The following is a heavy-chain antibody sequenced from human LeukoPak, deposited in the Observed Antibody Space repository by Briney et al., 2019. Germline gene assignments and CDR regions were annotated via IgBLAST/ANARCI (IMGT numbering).Heavy chain of an antibody. D-gene: IGHD2-15*01. V-gene: IGHV4-38-2*02. CDR2: IYHSGST. CDR1: GYSISSGYY. CDR3: ARDIVVVVAATGYNWFDP. Sequence: SETLSLTCTVSGYSISSGYYWGWIRQPPGKGLEWIGSIYHSGSTYYNPSLKSRVTISVDTSKNQFSLKLSSVTAADTAVYYCARDIVVVVAATGYNWFDPWGQGTLVTVSS. J-gene: IGHJ5*02.